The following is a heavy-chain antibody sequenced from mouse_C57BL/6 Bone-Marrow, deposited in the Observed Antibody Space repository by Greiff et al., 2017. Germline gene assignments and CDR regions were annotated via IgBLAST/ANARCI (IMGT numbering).Heavy chain of an antibody. J-gene: IGHJ2*01. CDR3: ARSGPLGRSFDY. V-gene: IGHV1-55*01. Sequence: VQLQQPGAELVKPGASVKMSCKASGYTFTSYWITWVKQRPGQGLEWIGNIYTTSGRTNYNEKFKSKAILTVAPSSNTAYMQLSSLTSEDSAVFYCARSGPLGRSFDYWGQDTTLTGSS. CDR1: GYTFTSYW. CDR2: IYTTSGRT. D-gene: IGHD4-1*01.